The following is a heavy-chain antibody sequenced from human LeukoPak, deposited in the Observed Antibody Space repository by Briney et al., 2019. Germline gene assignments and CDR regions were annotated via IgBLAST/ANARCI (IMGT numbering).Heavy chain of an antibody. D-gene: IGHD3-10*01. CDR2: IYYSGST. CDR1: GGSISSGGYY. CDR3: ARDSYGSGSYYNHGMDV. V-gene: IGHV4-31*03. J-gene: IGHJ6*02. Sequence: SETLPLTCTVSGGSISSGGYYWSWIRQHPGKGLEWIGYIYYSGSTYYNPSLKSRVTISVDTSKNQFSLKLSSVTAADTAVYYCARDSYGSGSYYNHGMDVWGQGTTVTVSS.